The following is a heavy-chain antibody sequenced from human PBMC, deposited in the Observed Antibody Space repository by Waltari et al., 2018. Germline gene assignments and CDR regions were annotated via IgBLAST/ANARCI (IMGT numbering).Heavy chain of an antibody. CDR1: GGSISSSSYY. Sequence: QLQLQESGPGLVKPSETLSLTCTVSGGSISSSSYYWGWIRQPPGKGREWIGVIYYSGSTYYNPSLKSRVAISVDTSTDQFSLKLSSVTAADTAVYYCASTIMVRGVGGAFAIWGQGTMVTVSS. CDR2: IYYSGST. CDR3: ASTIMVRGVGGAFAI. J-gene: IGHJ3*02. V-gene: IGHV4-39*01. D-gene: IGHD3-10*01.